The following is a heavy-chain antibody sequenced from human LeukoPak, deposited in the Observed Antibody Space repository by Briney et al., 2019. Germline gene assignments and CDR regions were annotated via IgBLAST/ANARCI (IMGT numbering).Heavy chain of an antibody. Sequence: SETLSLTCTVSGDSISSSNCYWGWIRQPPGKGLEWIGSIYFSGGTYYNASLKSRVTISLDTSKNQFSLKLRSVTAADTAVYYCARALSTRYSSRGWVYYYYMDVWGKGTTVTISS. D-gene: IGHD6-13*01. CDR2: IYFSGGT. J-gene: IGHJ6*03. CDR3: ARALSTRYSSRGWVYYYYMDV. CDR1: GDSISSSNCY. V-gene: IGHV4-39*07.